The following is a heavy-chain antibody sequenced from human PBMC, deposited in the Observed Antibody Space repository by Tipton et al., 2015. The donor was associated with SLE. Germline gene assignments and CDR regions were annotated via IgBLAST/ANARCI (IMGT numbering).Heavy chain of an antibody. V-gene: IGHV3-7*01. CDR1: GFTFSSYE. J-gene: IGHJ3*02. CDR3: AREKWGGAFDI. Sequence: SLRLSCAASGFTFSSYEMSWVRQAPGKGLQWVANIKEDGSDDYYVDFGKGRFTISRDNARDSLYLQMNSLRAEDTAVYYCAREKWGGAFDIWGQGTMVTVSS. CDR2: IKEDGSDD. D-gene: IGHD1-26*01.